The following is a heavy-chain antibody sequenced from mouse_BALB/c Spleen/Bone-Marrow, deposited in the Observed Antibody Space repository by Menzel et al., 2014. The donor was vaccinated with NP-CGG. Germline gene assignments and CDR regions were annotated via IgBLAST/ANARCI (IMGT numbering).Heavy chain of an antibody. CDR3: ARSGFDY. D-gene: IGHD4-1*01. CDR2: IHSNSGNT. CDR1: GYTFTSSW. V-gene: IGHV1S130*01. J-gene: IGHJ2*01. Sequence: VQLQQSGSVLVRPGASVKLSCKASGYTFTSSWMHWAKPRPGQGLEWIGEIHSNSGNTNYNEKFKGKATLTVDTSSSTAYVDLSSLTSEDSAVYYCARSGFDYWGQGTTLTVSS.